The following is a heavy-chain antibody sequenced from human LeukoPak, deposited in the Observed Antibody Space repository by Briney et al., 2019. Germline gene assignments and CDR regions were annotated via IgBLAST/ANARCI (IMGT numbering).Heavy chain of an antibody. Sequence: PSETLPLTCTVSGGSISSGDYYWSWIRQPPGKGLEGIGYIYYSGSTYYNPSLKSRVTISVDTSKNQFSLKLSSVTAADTAVYYCARETNSNFYQPFDSWGQGALVTVSS. CDR2: IYYSGST. CDR3: ARETNSNFYQPFDS. V-gene: IGHV4-30-4*08. CDR1: GGSISSGDYY. J-gene: IGHJ4*02. D-gene: IGHD1-7*01.